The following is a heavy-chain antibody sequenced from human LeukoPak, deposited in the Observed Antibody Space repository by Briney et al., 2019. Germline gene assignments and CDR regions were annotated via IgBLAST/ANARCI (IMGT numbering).Heavy chain of an antibody. J-gene: IGHJ3*02. Sequence: PSETLSLTCTVSGGSISSYYWSWIRQPPGKGLEWIGYIYYSGSTNYNPSLKSRVTIPVDTSKNRFSLKLSSVTAADAAVYYCARVGSAYYYDSSGYPGAFDIWGQGTMVTASS. CDR1: GGSISSYY. D-gene: IGHD3-22*01. V-gene: IGHV4-59*01. CDR3: ARVGSAYYYDSSGYPGAFDI. CDR2: IYYSGST.